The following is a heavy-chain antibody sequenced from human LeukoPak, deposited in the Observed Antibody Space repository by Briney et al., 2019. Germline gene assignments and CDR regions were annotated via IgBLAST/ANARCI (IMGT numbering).Heavy chain of an antibody. CDR3: ARAADNWNDGPYFDY. CDR2: IYHSGST. Sequence: SETLSLTCTVSGGSISSGGYYWSWIRQPPGKGLEWIGYIYHSGSTYYNPSLKSRVTISVDTSKNQFSLKLSSVTAADTAVYYCARAADNWNDGPYFDYWGQGTLVTVSS. J-gene: IGHJ4*02. V-gene: IGHV4-61*08. D-gene: IGHD1-20*01. CDR1: GGSISSGGYY.